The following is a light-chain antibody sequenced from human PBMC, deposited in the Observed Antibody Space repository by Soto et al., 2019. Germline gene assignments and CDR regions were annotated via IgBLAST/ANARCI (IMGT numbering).Light chain of an antibody. J-gene: IGKJ1*01. V-gene: IGKV1-39*01. CDR1: QSINNY. CDR3: QQSYITPWT. CDR2: AAS. Sequence: DIQMTQSPSSLSTSVGDRVTITCRASQSINNYLNWYQQKPGRVPKLLIYAASRLQSGGPSRFSGSGSGTDFTLTISGLHPEDSATYYCQQSYITPWTFGQGTKVEIK.